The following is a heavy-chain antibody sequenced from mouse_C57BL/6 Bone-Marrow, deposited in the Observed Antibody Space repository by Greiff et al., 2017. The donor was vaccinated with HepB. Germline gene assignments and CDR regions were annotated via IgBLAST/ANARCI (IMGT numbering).Heavy chain of an antibody. CDR1: GYAFTSYW. J-gene: IGHJ2*01. CDR3: ARQLRLRFDY. CDR2: IDPSDSYT. V-gene: IGHV1-69*01. Sequence: QVQLQQPGAELVMPGASVKLSCKASGYAFTSYWMHWVKQRPGQGLEWIGEIDPSDSYTNYNQKFKGKSTLTVDKSSSTAYMQLSSLTSEDSAVYYCARQLRLRFDYWGQGTTLTVSS. D-gene: IGHD3-2*02.